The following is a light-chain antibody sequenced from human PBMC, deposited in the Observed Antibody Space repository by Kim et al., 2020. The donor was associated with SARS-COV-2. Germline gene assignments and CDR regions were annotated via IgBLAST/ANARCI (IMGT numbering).Light chain of an antibody. CDR1: QTISNY. CDR2: GES. CDR3: QQSYSTPLT. J-gene: IGKJ4*01. V-gene: IGKV1-39*01. Sequence: DIQMTQSPSSLSASVGNRVTITCRASQTISNYLHWYQQKPGEAPKSLIYGESSLENGVPSRFGGSGSGTDFTLTISSLQPEDFATYYCQQSYSTPLTFGGGTKVDIK.